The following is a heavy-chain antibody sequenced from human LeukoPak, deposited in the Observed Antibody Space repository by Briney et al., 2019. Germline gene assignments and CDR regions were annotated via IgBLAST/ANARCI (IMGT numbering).Heavy chain of an antibody. D-gene: IGHD5-18*01. CDR2: IYYSGST. CDR3: AKATEYSYGGMDY. CDR1: GGSINSYY. Sequence: KPSETLSLTCTVSGGSINSYYWSWIRQPPGKGLEWIGYIYYSGSTNYNPSLKSRVTISVDTSKNQFSLKLSSVTAADTAVYYCAKATEYSYGGMDYWGQGTLVTVSS. J-gene: IGHJ4*02. V-gene: IGHV4-59*01.